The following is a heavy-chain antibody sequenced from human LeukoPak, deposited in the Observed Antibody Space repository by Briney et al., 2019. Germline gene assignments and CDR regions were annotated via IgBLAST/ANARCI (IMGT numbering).Heavy chain of an antibody. CDR3: ARVVSYDSGSYGYYFDY. J-gene: IGHJ4*02. CDR1: GFTFRSYG. D-gene: IGHD3-10*01. CDR2: IWYDGSNK. V-gene: IGHV3-33*01. Sequence: GGSLRLSCAASGFTFRSYGMHWVRHAPGKGLEWVAVIWYDGSNKYYADSVKGRFTISRDNSKNTLYLQMNSLRAEDTAVYYCARVVSYDSGSYGYYFDYWGQGALVTVSS.